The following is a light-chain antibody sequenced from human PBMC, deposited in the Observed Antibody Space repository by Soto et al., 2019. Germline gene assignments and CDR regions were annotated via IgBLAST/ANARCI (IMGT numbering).Light chain of an antibody. CDR3: SSYAGSNDPV. CDR2: EVS. J-gene: IGLJ2*01. CDR1: SSDVGGYNY. Sequence: QSALTQPPSASGSPGQSVTISCTGTSSDVGGYNYVSWYQQYPGKAPKLMIYEVSKRPSGIPDRFSASKSGNTASLTVSGLQADDEADYYCSSYAGSNDPVFGGGTKLTVL. V-gene: IGLV2-8*01.